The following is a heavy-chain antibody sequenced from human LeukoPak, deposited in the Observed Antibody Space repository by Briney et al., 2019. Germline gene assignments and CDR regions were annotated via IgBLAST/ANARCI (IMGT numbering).Heavy chain of an antibody. J-gene: IGHJ4*02. D-gene: IGHD6-19*01. CDR1: GFTFSTSW. Sequence: AGGSLRLSCAASGFTFSTSWMTWVRQPPGKGLEWIGEINHSGSTNYNPSLKSRVTISVDTSKNQFSLKLSSVTAADTAVYYCASSVYSSGFHWGQGTLVTVSS. CDR2: INHSGST. CDR3: ASSVYSSGFH. V-gene: IGHV4-34*01.